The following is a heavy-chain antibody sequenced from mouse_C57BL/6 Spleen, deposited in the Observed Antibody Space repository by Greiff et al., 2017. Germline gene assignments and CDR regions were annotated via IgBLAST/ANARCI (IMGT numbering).Heavy chain of an antibody. CDR2: IRNKANGYTT. V-gene: IGHV7-3*01. D-gene: IGHD1-1*01. Sequence: EVQLVESGGGLVQPGGSLSLSCAASGFTFTDYYMSCVRQPPGKALAWVGFIRNKANGYTTEYSASVKGRFTISRDNSQSILYLQMNALRAEDSATYYCAKSYGSSSFDYWGQGTTLTVSS. CDR3: AKSYGSSSFDY. CDR1: GFTFTDYY. J-gene: IGHJ2*01.